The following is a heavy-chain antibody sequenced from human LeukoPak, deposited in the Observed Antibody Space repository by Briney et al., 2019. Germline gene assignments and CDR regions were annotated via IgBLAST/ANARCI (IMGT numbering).Heavy chain of an antibody. Sequence: PGGSLRLSCAASGFTFSSYWMSWVRRAPGKGLEWVANIKQDGSEKYYVDSVKGRFTISRDNAKNSLYLQMNSLRAEDTAVYYCARAWGLYYYDSSGPYYFDYWGQGTLVTVSS. J-gene: IGHJ4*02. CDR1: GFTFSSYW. CDR3: ARAWGLYYYDSSGPYYFDY. D-gene: IGHD3-22*01. CDR2: IKQDGSEK. V-gene: IGHV3-7*01.